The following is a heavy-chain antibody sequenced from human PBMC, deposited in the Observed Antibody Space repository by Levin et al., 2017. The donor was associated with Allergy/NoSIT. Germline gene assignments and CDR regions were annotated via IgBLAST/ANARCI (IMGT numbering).Heavy chain of an antibody. CDR2: ISAYNGDT. CDR1: GYTFTSFG. Sequence: ASVKVSCQASGYTFTSFGISWVRQAPGQGLEWMGWISAYNGDTKYAKKFQGRVTMTTDTSTSTAYMELRSLRSDDTAVYYCAGGSGAMDRSPLDYWSQGTLVTVCS. V-gene: IGHV1-18*01. D-gene: IGHD5-18*01. CDR3: AGGSGAMDRSPLDY. J-gene: IGHJ4*02.